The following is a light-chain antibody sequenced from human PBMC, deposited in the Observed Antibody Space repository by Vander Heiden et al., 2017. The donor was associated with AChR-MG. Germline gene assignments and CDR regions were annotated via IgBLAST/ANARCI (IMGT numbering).Light chain of an antibody. CDR2: KAS. J-gene: IGKJ2*01. CDR3: QQYNSDSRMYT. V-gene: IGKV1-5*03. Sequence: DIQMTQSPSTLSASVGARVTITCRASQSISSWLAWYQQKPGKAPKLLIYKASSLESGVPSRFSGSGSGTEFTLTISSLQPDDFATYYCQQYNSDSRMYTCGQGTKLEIK. CDR1: QSISSW.